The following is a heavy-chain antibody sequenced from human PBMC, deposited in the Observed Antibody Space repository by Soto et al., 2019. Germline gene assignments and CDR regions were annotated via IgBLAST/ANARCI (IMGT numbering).Heavy chain of an antibody. J-gene: IGHJ6*02. Sequence: QVQLQESGPGLVKPSETLSLTCTVSGGSISSYYWSWIRQPAGKGLEWIGRIYTSGSTNYNPSLKSRVTMSVDTSKNQVALKLSSVTAADTAVYYCARSITIFGVGDYGMDVWGQGTAVTVSS. V-gene: IGHV4-4*07. CDR2: IYTSGST. CDR3: ARSITIFGVGDYGMDV. CDR1: GGSISSYY. D-gene: IGHD3-3*01.